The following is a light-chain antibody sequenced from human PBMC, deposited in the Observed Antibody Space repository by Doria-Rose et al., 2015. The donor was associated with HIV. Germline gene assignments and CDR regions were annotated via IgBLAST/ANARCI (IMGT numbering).Light chain of an antibody. CDR3: HQYGTSWT. Sequence: TQSPGTLSLSPGERATLSCRASQSFSSTYLAWYQQKPGRAPSLLIYDGSTRATGIPDRFSASGSGTDFTLTINRLEPEDFALYYCHQYGTSWTFGQGTKAEI. J-gene: IGKJ1*01. CDR2: DGS. V-gene: IGKV3-20*01. CDR1: QSFSSTY.